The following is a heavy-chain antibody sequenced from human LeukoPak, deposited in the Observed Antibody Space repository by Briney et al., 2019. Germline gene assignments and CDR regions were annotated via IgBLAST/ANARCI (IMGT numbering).Heavy chain of an antibody. Sequence: GGSLRLSCTASGFSFSGHWMHWARQLPGKGLVWVSRISPTGSTTSYADSVKGRFTISRDNAKNSLYLQMNSLRAEDTAVYYCARPAVAGAKVDAFDIWGQGTMVTVSS. CDR3: ARPAVAGAKVDAFDI. V-gene: IGHV3-74*01. CDR2: ISPTGSTT. CDR1: GFSFSGHW. J-gene: IGHJ3*02. D-gene: IGHD6-19*01.